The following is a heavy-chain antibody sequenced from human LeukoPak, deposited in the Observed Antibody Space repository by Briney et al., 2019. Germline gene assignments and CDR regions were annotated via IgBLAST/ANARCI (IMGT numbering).Heavy chain of an antibody. CDR2: VYSVGAT. Sequence: GGSLRLSCAASGFIVSGNHMNWVRLAPGKGLEWVSIVYSVGATYYEDSVKGRFTISRDNAKNSLFLQMNSLRVEDTAIYYCASERYGGVSDAFDMWGQGTMVTVSS. D-gene: IGHD4-23*01. V-gene: IGHV3-66*01. CDR1: GFIVSGNH. J-gene: IGHJ3*02. CDR3: ASERYGGVSDAFDM.